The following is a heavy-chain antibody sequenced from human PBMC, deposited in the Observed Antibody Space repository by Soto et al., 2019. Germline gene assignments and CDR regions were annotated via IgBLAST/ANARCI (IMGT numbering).Heavy chain of an antibody. Sequence: LRLSCAASGFTFSSYGMHWVRQAPGKGLEWVAVIWYDGSNKYYADSVKGRFTISRDNSKNTLYLQMNSLRAEDTAVYYCARDNQEQLAPFDYWGRGTLVTVSS. J-gene: IGHJ4*02. CDR1: GFTFSSYG. CDR3: ARDNQEQLAPFDY. CDR2: IWYDGSNK. V-gene: IGHV3-33*01. D-gene: IGHD6-13*01.